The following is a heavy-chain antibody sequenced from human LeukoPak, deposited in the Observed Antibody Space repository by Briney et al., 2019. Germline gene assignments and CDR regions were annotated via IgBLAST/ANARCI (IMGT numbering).Heavy chain of an antibody. V-gene: IGHV3-23*01. CDR3: AKESYQRGVHDYGGNDEDY. D-gene: IGHD4-23*01. CDR2: ISGNGGST. Sequence: PGGSLRLSCAASGFTFSSYAMSWVRQAPGKGLEWVSDISGNGGSTYYADSVKGRFTISRDNSKNTLYLQMNSLRAEDTAVYHCAKESYQRGVHDYGGNDEDYWGQGTLVTVSS. CDR1: GFTFSSYA. J-gene: IGHJ4*02.